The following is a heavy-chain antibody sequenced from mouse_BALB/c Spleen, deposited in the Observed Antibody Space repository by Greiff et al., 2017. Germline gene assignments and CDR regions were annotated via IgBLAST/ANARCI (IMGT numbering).Heavy chain of an antibody. CDR1: GYSFTDYI. Sequence: EVQRVESGPELVKPGASVKISCTASGYSFTDYIMLWVKQSHGKSLEWIGNINPYYGSTSYNLKFKGKATLTVDKSSSTAYMQLNSLTSEDSAVYYCALYYGSSWAMDYWGQGTSVTVSA. CDR2: INPYYGST. CDR3: ALYYGSSWAMDY. J-gene: IGHJ4*01. V-gene: IGHV1-39*01. D-gene: IGHD1-1*01.